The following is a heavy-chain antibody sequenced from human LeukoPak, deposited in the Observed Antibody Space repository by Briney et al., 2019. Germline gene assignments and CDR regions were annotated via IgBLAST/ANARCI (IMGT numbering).Heavy chain of an antibody. Sequence: GALRLSCAASGFTFSSYAMSWVRQAPGKGLEWVSAISGSGGSTYYADSVKGRFTISRDNSKNTLYLQMNSLRAEDTAVYYCAKSGCSSTSCSLSVDVWGQGTTVTVSS. V-gene: IGHV3-23*01. D-gene: IGHD2-2*01. CDR3: AKSGCSSTSCSLSVDV. J-gene: IGHJ6*02. CDR1: GFTFSSYA. CDR2: ISGSGGST.